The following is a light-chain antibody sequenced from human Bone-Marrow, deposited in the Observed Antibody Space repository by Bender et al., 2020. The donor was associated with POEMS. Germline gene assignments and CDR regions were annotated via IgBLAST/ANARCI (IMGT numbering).Light chain of an antibody. CDR2: NNS. V-gene: IGLV1-44*01. CDR1: SSKFGSYP. J-gene: IGLJ3*02. CDR3: ATWDDSLSGWV. Sequence: QSVLTQPPSASGTPGQRVTISCSGSSSKFGSYPVNWYQQLPGAAPKLVIFNNSQRPSGVPDRFSGSNSGTSASLASSGLLSDDEADFYCATWDDSLSGWVFGGGTKLTVL.